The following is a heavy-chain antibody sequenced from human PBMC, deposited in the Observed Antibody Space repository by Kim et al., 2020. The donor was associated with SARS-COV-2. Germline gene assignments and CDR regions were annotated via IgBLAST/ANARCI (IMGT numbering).Heavy chain of an antibody. CDR3: AKGCSSASCYSFDY. V-gene: IGHV3-23*01. J-gene: IGHJ4*02. CDR2: IVGSGGNT. CDR1: GFTFSNFA. Sequence: GGSLRLSCAASGFTFSNFAMSWVRHAPGKGLEWVSAIVGSGGNTYYADSVKGRFTLSRDNSKNTLYLQMNSLRVEDTAIYYCAKGCSSASCYSFDYWGQGALVTVSS. D-gene: IGHD3-10*01.